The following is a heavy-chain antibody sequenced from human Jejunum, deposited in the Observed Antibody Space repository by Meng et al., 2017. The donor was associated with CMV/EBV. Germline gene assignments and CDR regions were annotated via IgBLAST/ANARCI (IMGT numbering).Heavy chain of an antibody. Sequence: QVQLVQSGAEVKKPGASVKVSCNASDYTFYTHAISWVRQAPGQGLEWMGWISAYNGNTNYAQTLQGRLTMTTDTSTSTAYMELRSLRSDDTAVYYCARVEVGITSGDYWGQGTLVTVSS. CDR1: DYTFYTHA. V-gene: IGHV1-18*01. J-gene: IGHJ4*02. CDR3: ARVEVGITSGDY. CDR2: ISAYNGNT. D-gene: IGHD1-26*01.